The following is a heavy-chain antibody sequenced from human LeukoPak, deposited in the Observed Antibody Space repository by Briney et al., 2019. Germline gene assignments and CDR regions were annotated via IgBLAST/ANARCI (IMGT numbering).Heavy chain of an antibody. D-gene: IGHD4-17*01. V-gene: IGHV4-30-2*01. CDR2: IYHSGST. Sequence: SQTLSLTCAVSGGSISGGGYSWSWIRQPPGKGLEWIGYIYHSGSTYYNPSLKSRVTISVDRSKNQFSLKLSSVTAADTAVYYCARAGDYDWFDPWGQGTLVTVSS. CDR1: GGSISGGGYS. CDR3: ARAGDYDWFDP. J-gene: IGHJ5*02.